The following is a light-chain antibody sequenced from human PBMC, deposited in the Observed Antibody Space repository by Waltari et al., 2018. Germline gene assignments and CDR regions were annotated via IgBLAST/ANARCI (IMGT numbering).Light chain of an antibody. V-gene: IGKV3-20*01. J-gene: IGKJ1*01. CDR3: QHYVRLPVT. Sequence: EIVLTQSPGTLSLSPGERATLSCWASQSVGRSLAWYQQKRGQAPRLPIYGASTRATGVPDRFSGSGSGTDFSLTISRLEPEEFAVYYCQHYVRLPVTFGQGTKVEI. CDR1: QSVGRS. CDR2: GAS.